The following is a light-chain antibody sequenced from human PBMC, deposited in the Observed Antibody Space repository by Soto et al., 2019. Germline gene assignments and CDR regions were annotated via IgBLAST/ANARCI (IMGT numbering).Light chain of an antibody. J-gene: IGLJ3*02. CDR1: SSNLGTGYD. CDR2: AND. V-gene: IGLV1-40*01. CDR3: RSYDISLSAWV. Sequence: QSVLTQPPSVSGAPGQKVTISCTGSSSNLGTGYDVHWYQQYPGRAPKLLIYANDKRPSGVPDRISGSKSGTSASLAMTGLQAEDEADYYCRSYDISLSAWVFGGGTKLTVL.